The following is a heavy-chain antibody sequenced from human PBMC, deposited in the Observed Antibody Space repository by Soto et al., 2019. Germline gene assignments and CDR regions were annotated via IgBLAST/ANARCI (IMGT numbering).Heavy chain of an antibody. CDR3: VKVSYSSLTTLGSAFDV. CDR1: GFTFDDYA. J-gene: IGHJ3*01. Sequence: QLVESGGGVVQPGRSLRLSCAASGFTFDDYAMHWVRQAPGKGLEWVSGISWSGDNMAYADSVKGRFITSRDNVKNSLYLQMNSLTVEDTALYHCVKVSYSSLTTLGSAFDVWGQGTMVTVS. V-gene: IGHV3-9*01. D-gene: IGHD1-26*01. CDR2: ISWSGDNM.